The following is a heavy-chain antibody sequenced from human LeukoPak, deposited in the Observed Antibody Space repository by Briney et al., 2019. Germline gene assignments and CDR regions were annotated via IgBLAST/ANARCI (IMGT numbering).Heavy chain of an antibody. Sequence: SETLSLTCTVSGGSISSGGYYWSWIRQPPGKGLEWIGYIYHSGSTYYNPSLKSRVTISVDRSKNQFSLKLSSVTAADTAVYYCAGGIGSSSLDYWGQGTLVTVSS. V-gene: IGHV4-30-2*01. CDR3: AGGIGSSSLDY. D-gene: IGHD6-6*01. J-gene: IGHJ4*02. CDR1: GGSISSGGYY. CDR2: IYHSGST.